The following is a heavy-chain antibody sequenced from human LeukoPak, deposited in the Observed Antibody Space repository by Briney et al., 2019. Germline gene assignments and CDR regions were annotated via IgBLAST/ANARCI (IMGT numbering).Heavy chain of an antibody. CDR3: ARSVGYAHAFDI. CDR2: IYYSGST. D-gene: IGHD3-16*01. J-gene: IGHJ3*02. CDR1: GGSISSGGYY. V-gene: IGHV4-31*03. Sequence: SQTLSLTCTVSGGSISSGGYYWSWIRQHPGKGLEWIGYIYYSGSTYYNPSLKSRVTISVDTSKNQFSLKLSSVTAADTAVHYCARSVGYAHAFDIWGQGTMVTVSS.